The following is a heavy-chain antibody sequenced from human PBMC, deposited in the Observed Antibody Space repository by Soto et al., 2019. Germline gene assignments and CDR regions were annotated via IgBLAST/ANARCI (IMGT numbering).Heavy chain of an antibody. CDR1: GFTFSNAW. CDR2: IKSKTDGGTT. D-gene: IGHD6-19*01. J-gene: IGHJ4*02. V-gene: IGHV3-15*01. CDR3: TTGSSSGWYFDY. Sequence: GESLKISCAASGFTFSNAWMSWVHQAPGKGLEWVGRIKSKTDGGTTDYAAPVKGRFTISRDDSKNTLYLQMNSLKTEDTAVYYCTTGSSSGWYFDYWGQGTLVTVSS.